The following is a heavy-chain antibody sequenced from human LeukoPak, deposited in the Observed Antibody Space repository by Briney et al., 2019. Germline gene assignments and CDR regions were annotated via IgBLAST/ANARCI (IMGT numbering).Heavy chain of an antibody. V-gene: IGHV4-39*01. CDR1: GGSISTSGFY. J-gene: IGHJ5*02. CDR3: ARMYYYDSSGHYGYNWFDP. CDR2: IYYSGST. Sequence: SETLSLTCTVPGGSISTSGFYWGWIRQPPGTGLEWIGTIYYSGSTYYNPSLKSRVTVSVDTSKNQFSLRLTSVTAADTAVYYCARMYYYDSSGHYGYNWFDPWGQGTLVTVSS. D-gene: IGHD3-22*01.